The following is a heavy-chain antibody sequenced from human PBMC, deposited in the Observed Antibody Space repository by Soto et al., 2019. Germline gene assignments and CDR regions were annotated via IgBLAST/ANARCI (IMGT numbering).Heavy chain of an antibody. CDR2: FIPVYRTL. J-gene: IGHJ4*02. CDR3: ATGVLWIGYFTFDS. CDR1: VGSFGNSA. Sequence: QVLLVQSGAEVKKPGSSVKISCKASVGSFGNSAINWVRQTPGQGLEWLGGFIPVYRTLNYAQKFQGRVTITADGSTCTAYMTLNSLASNDTAVYYCATGVLWIGYFTFDSWGQGTRVTVSS. D-gene: IGHD3-3*01. V-gene: IGHV1-69*01.